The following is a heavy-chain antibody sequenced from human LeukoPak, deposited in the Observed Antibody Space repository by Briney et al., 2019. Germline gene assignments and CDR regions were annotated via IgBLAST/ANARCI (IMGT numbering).Heavy chain of an antibody. V-gene: IGHV1-69*06. D-gene: IGHD5-12*01. CDR2: IIPIFGTA. J-gene: IGHJ6*03. Sequence: SVKVSCKASGGTFSSYAISWVRQAPGQGLEWMGGIIPIFGTANYAQKFQGRVTITADKSTSTAYMELSSLRSEDTAVYYCARVGADYPYYYYYYMDVWGKGTTVTVSS. CDR1: GGTFSSYA. CDR3: ARVGADYPYYYYYYMDV.